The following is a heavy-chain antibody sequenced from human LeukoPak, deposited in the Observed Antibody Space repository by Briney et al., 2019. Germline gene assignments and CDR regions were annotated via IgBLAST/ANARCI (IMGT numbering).Heavy chain of an antibody. CDR1: GFTFSGSA. CDR2: IRSKANRYAT. V-gene: IGHV3-73*01. J-gene: IGHJ3*02. Sequence: GGSLRLSCAASGFTFSGSAMHWVRQASGKGLEWAGRIRSKANRYATAYAASVKGRFTISRDDSKNTAYLQMNSLKTEDTAVYYCTRLYYDYVRDDIWGQGTMVTVSS. CDR3: TRLYYDYVRDDI. D-gene: IGHD3-16*01.